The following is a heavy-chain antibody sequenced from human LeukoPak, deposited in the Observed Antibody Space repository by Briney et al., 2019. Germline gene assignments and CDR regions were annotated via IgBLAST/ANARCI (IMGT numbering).Heavy chain of an antibody. J-gene: IGHJ4*02. CDR2: IYNTGRT. CDR1: GGSITNYF. V-gene: IGHV4-59*08. D-gene: IGHD1-26*01. CDR3: ARQGELAIDY. Sequence: PSETLSLTCCVSGGSITNYFWSWSRQSPGKGLEWIGFIYNTGRTNYNPSLQSRVTMSIDTSKNQFSLKLSSVTAADTAVYYCARQGELAIDYWGQGTLVTVSS.